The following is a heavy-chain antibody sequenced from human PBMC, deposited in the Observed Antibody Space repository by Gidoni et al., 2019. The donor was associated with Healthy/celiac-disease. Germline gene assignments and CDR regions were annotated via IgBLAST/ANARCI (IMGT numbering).Heavy chain of an antibody. J-gene: IGHJ6*02. CDR2: IWYDGSNK. V-gene: IGHV3-33*01. D-gene: IGHD3-10*01. Sequence: QVQLVESGGGVVQPGRSLRLSCAASGFTFSSYGMHWVRQAPGKGLEWVAVIWYDGSNKYYADSVKGRFTISRDNSKNTLYLQMNSLRAEDTAVYYCARDDYYGSGSYPPHTGYYGMDVWGQGTTVTVSS. CDR1: GFTFSSYG. CDR3: ARDDYYGSGSYPPHTGYYGMDV.